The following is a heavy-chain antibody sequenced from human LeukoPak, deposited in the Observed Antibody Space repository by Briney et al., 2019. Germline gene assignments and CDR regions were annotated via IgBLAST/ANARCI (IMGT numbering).Heavy chain of an antibody. J-gene: IGHJ4*02. CDR2: ISYDGSNK. CDR3: ARDPMIRGGYYFDY. CDR1: GFTFSSYA. D-gene: IGHD3-22*01. Sequence: GGSLRLSCAASGFTFSSYAVHWVRQAPGKGLEWVAVISYDGSNKYYADSVKGRFTISRDNSKNTLYLQMNSLRAEDTAVYYCARDPMIRGGYYFDYWGQGTLVTVSS. V-gene: IGHV3-30*04.